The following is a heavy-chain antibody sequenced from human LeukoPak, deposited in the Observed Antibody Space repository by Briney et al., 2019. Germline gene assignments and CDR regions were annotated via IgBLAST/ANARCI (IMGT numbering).Heavy chain of an antibody. Sequence: GGSLRLSCAASGFTFSSYSMNWIRQAPGKGLEWVSYISRGGSTTYYADSVKGRFTISRDNAKNSLYLQMNSLIAEDSAVYYCARETSAFDIWGQGTMVTVSS. CDR1: GFTFSSYS. CDR3: ARETSAFDI. V-gene: IGHV3-48*04. J-gene: IGHJ3*02. CDR2: ISRGGSTT.